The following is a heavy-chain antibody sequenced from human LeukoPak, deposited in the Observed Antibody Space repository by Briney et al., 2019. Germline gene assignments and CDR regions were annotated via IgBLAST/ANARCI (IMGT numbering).Heavy chain of an antibody. V-gene: IGHV3-23*01. CDR2: ISGSGGST. D-gene: IGHD3-22*01. CDR1: GFTFSSYA. J-gene: IGHJ4*02. CDR3: AKDKGHYDSSPGFDY. Sequence: GGSLRLSGAASGFTFSSYAMSWVRQAPGKGLEWVSAISGSGGSTYYADSVKGRFTISRDNSKNTLYLQMNSLRAEDTAVYYCAKDKGHYDSSPGFDYWGQGTLVTVSS.